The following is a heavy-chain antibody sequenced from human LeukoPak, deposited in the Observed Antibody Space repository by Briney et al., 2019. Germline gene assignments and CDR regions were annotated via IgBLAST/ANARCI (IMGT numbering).Heavy chain of an antibody. CDR1: GGSFSGYY. J-gene: IGHJ4*02. V-gene: IGHV4-34*01. CDR2: INHSGST. CDR3: ARGRGTIFGVVIIPPYFGY. Sequence: SETLSLTCAVYGGSFSGYYWSWIRQPPGKGLEWIGEINHSGSTNYNPSLKSRVTISVDTSKNQFSLKLSSVTAADTAVYYCARGRGTIFGVVIIPPYFGYWGQGTLVTVSS. D-gene: IGHD3-3*01.